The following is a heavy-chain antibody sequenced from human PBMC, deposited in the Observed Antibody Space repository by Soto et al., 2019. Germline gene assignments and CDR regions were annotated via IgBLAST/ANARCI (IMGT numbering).Heavy chain of an antibody. CDR2: IIPIFGTA. J-gene: IGHJ6*02. Sequence: SVKVSCKASGGTFSSYAISWVRQAPGQGLEWMGGIIPIFGTANYAQKFQGRVTITADESTSTAYMELSSLRSEDTAVYYCASGIVVVAATPEDYYGMDVWGQGTTVTVSS. V-gene: IGHV1-69*13. CDR1: GGTFSSYA. CDR3: ASGIVVVAATPEDYYGMDV. D-gene: IGHD2-15*01.